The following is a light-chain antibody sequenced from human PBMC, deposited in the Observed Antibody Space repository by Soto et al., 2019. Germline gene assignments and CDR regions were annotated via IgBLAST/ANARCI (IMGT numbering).Light chain of an antibody. CDR3: QQYNNWPWT. V-gene: IGKV3-15*01. J-gene: IGKJ1*01. CDR1: QSVSSN. CDR2: GAS. Sequence: EIVMTQSPATLSVSPGERATLSCRPSQSVSSNLAWYQQKPGQAPRLLIYGASTRATGIPARFSGSGSGTEFTLTIRSLQSEDFAVYYCQQYNNWPWTFGQGTKV.